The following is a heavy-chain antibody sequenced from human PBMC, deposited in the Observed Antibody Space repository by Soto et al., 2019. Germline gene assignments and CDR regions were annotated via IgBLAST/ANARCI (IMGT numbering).Heavy chain of an antibody. CDR2: LYPSGST. CDR1: GDSMSSSY. D-gene: IGHD4-17*01. J-gene: IGHJ6*02. Sequence: KTSETLSLTGTVSGDSMSSSYLSWIRQPAGKGLEWVGRLYPSGSTNYNPPLRSRVTMSVDTSKNPFSLRLSSVTAADTAVYYCARETDHGDRYNFYYAMDVWGQGTTVTVSS. CDR3: ARETDHGDRYNFYYAMDV. V-gene: IGHV4-4*07.